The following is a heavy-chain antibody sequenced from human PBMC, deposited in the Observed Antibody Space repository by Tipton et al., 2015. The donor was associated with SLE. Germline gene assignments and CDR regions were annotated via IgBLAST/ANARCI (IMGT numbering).Heavy chain of an antibody. J-gene: IGHJ3*02. CDR2: ISGYNGNT. Sequence: QSGAEVKKPGASVKVSCKASGYTFTGYSIHWVRQAPGQGLEWLGWISGYNGNTNSAQRIQDRVTITTDTSTSTAYMELRSLRSDDTAVYYCARSRGKIDAFDIWGQGTLLTVSS. V-gene: IGHV1-18*04. CDR1: GYTFTGYS. CDR3: ARSRGKIDAFDI.